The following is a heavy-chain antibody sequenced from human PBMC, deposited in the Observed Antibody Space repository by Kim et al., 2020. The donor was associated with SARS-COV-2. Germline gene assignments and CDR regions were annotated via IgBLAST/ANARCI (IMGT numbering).Heavy chain of an antibody. CDR3: APDWNHFDN. Sequence: GGSLRLSCAASGFTFSTYAIIWVRQAPGKGLEWVSIVGDNDDCTHYADSVKGRFTVSRDNSNNMSYLQMNSLRADDTAVYYCAPDWNHFDNWGQGTLVTVSS. CDR1: GFTFSTYA. D-gene: IGHD1-1*01. V-gene: IGHV3-23*01. CDR2: VGDNDDCT. J-gene: IGHJ4*02.